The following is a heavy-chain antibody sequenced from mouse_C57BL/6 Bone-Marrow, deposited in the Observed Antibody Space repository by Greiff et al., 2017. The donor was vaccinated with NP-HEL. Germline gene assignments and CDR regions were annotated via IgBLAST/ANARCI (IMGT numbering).Heavy chain of an antibody. Sequence: QVQLKESGAELVRPGTSVKVSCKASGYAFTNYLIEWVKQRPGQGLEWIGVINPGSGGTNYNEKFKGKATLTADKSSSTAYMQLSSLTSEDSAVYFCARGRSFAYWGQGTLVTVSA. J-gene: IGHJ3*01. V-gene: IGHV1-54*01. CDR2: INPGSGGT. CDR1: GYAFTNYL. CDR3: ARGRSFAY.